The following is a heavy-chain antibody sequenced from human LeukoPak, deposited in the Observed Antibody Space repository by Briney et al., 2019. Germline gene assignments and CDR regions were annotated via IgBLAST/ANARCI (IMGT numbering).Heavy chain of an antibody. CDR2: ISGSGGST. V-gene: IGHV3-23*01. J-gene: IGHJ5*02. CDR3: AKASVVVAAGWFDP. CDR1: GFTFSSYF. Sequence: PGGSLRLSCAASGFTFSSYFMNWVRQAPGKGLEWVSAISGSGGSTYYADSVKGRFTISRDNSKNTLYLQMNSLRAEDTAVYYCAKASVVVAAGWFDPWGQGTLVTVSS. D-gene: IGHD2-15*01.